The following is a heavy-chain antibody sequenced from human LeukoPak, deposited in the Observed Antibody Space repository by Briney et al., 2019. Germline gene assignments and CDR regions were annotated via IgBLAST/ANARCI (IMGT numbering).Heavy chain of an antibody. V-gene: IGHV4-39*07. CDR3: ARINYDYVWGSYRSHNWFDP. D-gene: IGHD3-16*02. J-gene: IGHJ5*02. CDR1: GGSISSSSYY. Sequence: PSETPSLTCTVSGGSISSSSYYWSWIRQPPGRGLEWIGSIYYSGSTYYNPSLKSRVTISVDTSKNQFSLKLSSVTAADTAVYYCARINYDYVWGSYRSHNWFDPWGQGTLVTVSS. CDR2: IYYSGST.